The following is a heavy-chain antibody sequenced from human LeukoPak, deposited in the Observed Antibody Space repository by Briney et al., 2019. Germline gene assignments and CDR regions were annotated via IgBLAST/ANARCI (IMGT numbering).Heavy chain of an antibody. V-gene: IGHV3-23*01. CDR3: AKDRITMIDSY. J-gene: IGHJ4*02. Sequence: LSLTCAVSGGSIYSGGYSWSWIRQPPGKGLEWVSAISGSGGSTYYADSVKGRLTISRDNSKNTLYLQMNSLRVEDTAVYYCAKDRITMIDSYWGQGTLVTVSS. CDR2: ISGSGGST. CDR1: GGSIYSGGYS. D-gene: IGHD3-22*01.